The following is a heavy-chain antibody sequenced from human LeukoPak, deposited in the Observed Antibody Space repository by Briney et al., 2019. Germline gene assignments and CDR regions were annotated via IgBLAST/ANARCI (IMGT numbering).Heavy chain of an antibody. CDR3: ARDRTIYDIHLYFDL. J-gene: IGHJ2*01. V-gene: IGHV4-39*07. Sequence: PSETLSLTCTVSGGSISSSSYDWGWIREPPGKGLEWIGSMYYSGSTYYNPSLKSRVTISVDTSKKQFSLKLSSVTAADTAVYYCARDRTIYDIHLYFDLWGRGTLVTVSS. CDR1: GGSISSSSYD. D-gene: IGHD3-9*01. CDR2: MYYSGST.